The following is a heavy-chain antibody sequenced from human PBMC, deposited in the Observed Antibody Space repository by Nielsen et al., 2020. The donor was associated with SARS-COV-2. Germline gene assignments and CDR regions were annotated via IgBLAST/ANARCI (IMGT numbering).Heavy chain of an antibody. V-gene: IGHV3-9*01. J-gene: IGHJ1*01. CDR2: ISWNSGSI. Sequence: SLKISCAASGFTFDDYAMHWVRQAPGKGLEWVSGISWNSGSIGYADSVKGRFTISRDNAKNSLYLQMNSLRAEDTALYYCARDRYSSSSGYFQHWGQGTLVTVSS. D-gene: IGHD6-6*01. CDR3: ARDRYSSSSGYFQH. CDR1: GFTFDDYA.